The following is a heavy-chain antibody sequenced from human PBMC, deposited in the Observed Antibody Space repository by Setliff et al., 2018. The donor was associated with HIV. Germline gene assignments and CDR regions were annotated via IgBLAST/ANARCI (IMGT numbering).Heavy chain of an antibody. Sequence: SETLSLTCTVSGGSISSGTYFWSWSRQPAGKGLEWIGHIHTSGNANYNPSLNSRVTMSVDTSKNQFSLKLSSMTAADTAVYYCARTHYSFNLLEYYYYYYMDVWCKGTTVTVSS. CDR1: GGSISSGTYF. V-gene: IGHV4-61*09. CDR3: ARTHYSFNLLEYYYYYYMDV. D-gene: IGHD4-4*01. J-gene: IGHJ6*03. CDR2: IHTSGNA.